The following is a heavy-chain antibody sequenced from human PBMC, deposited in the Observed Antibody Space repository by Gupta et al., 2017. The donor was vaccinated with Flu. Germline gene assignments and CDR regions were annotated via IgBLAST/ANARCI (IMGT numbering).Heavy chain of an antibody. CDR3: ARXRGPSSSWYNPDY. V-gene: IGHV1-46*01. D-gene: IGHD6-13*01. Sequence: QVQLVQSGAEVKKPGASVKVSCKTSGYSFTSYYIHWVRQAPGQGLEWMGIINPSGFNTNYAQKFQGRVTMTRDTSTSTVYMELSSLSSEDXAXYDCARXRGPSSSWYNPDYWGQGALVTVSS. CDR1: GYSFTSYY. J-gene: IGHJ4*02. CDR2: INPSGFNT.